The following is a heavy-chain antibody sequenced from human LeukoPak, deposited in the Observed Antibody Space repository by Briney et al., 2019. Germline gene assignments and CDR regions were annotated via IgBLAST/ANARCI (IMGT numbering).Heavy chain of an antibody. Sequence: GESLKISCKGSGYSFTSYWIVWVRQMPGKGLEWMGIIYPGDSDTRYSPSFQGQVTISADKSISTAYLQWSSLKASDTAMYYCARHGSSSWYYFDYWGQGTLVTVSS. V-gene: IGHV5-51*01. D-gene: IGHD6-13*01. CDR3: ARHGSSSWYYFDY. CDR2: IYPGDSDT. CDR1: GYSFTSYW. J-gene: IGHJ4*02.